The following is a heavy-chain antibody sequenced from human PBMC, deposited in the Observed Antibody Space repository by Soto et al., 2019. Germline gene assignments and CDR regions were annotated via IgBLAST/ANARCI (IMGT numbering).Heavy chain of an antibody. V-gene: IGHV4-34*01. J-gene: IGHJ4*02. CDR1: GGSFSGYY. D-gene: IGHD5-18*01. CDR2: INHSGST. CDR3: ARGPRGYSYGYGRTPLDY. Sequence: QVQLQQWGAGLLKPSETLSLTCAVYGGSFSGYYWSWIRQPPGKGLEWIGEINHSGSTNYNPSLKRRVTISVDTSKNQFSLTLSSVTAADTAVYYCARGPRGYSYGYGRTPLDYWGQGTLVTVSS.